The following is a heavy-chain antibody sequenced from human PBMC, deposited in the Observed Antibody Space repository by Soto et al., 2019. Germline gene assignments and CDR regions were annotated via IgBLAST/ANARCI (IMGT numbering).Heavy chain of an antibody. CDR2: ISSSSSYI. CDR1: GFTSSRYS. J-gene: IGHJ4*02. Sequence: PGGSRRLSWAASGFTSSRYSMNWVRQPPEKGLEWVSSISSSSSYIYYADSVKGRFTISRDNAKNSLYLQMNSLRAEDTAVYYCARDGYRSGWYEPIDYWGPGTLVTVFS. CDR3: ARDGYRSGWYEPIDY. V-gene: IGHV3-21*01. D-gene: IGHD6-19*01.